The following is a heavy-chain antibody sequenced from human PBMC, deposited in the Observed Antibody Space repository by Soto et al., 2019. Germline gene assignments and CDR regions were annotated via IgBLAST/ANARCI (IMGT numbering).Heavy chain of an antibody. V-gene: IGHV3-23*01. Sequence: LRLSCAASGFTFSSYAMSWVRQAPGKGLEWVSAISGSGGSTYYADSVKGRFTISRDNSKNTLYLQMNSLRAEDTAVYYCAKDIYHCSSTSCYIFDYYYGMDVWGQGTTVTVSS. CDR1: GFTFSSYA. CDR2: ISGSGGST. D-gene: IGHD2-2*02. J-gene: IGHJ6*02. CDR3: AKDIYHCSSTSCYIFDYYYGMDV.